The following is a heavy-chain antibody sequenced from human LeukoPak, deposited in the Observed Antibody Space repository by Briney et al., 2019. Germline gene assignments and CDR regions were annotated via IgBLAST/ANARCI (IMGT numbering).Heavy chain of an antibody. CDR2: ISGSGGST. D-gene: IGHD5-12*01. J-gene: IGHJ4*02. CDR3: AKVDIVATISAAFDY. Sequence: GGSLRLSCAASGFTFSSYAMSWVRQAPGKGLEWASAISGSGGSTYYADSVKGRFTISRDNSKNTLYPQMNSLRAEDTAVYYCAKVDIVATISAAFDYWGQGTLVTVSS. V-gene: IGHV3-23*01. CDR1: GFTFSSYA.